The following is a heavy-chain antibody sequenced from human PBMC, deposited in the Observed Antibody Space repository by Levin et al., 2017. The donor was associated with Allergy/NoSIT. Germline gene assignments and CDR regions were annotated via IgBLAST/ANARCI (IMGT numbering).Heavy chain of an antibody. V-gene: IGHV4-4*07. CDR1: GDSISSYY. Sequence: SETLSLTCTVSGDSISSYYWNWIRRPAGKGLEWIGRVYSSGSTNYNPSLKSRVTMSVHTSKNQFSLKLSSVTAADTAIYYCARDSPSSTSPMCNWFDPWGQGTLVTVSS. CDR2: VYSSGST. D-gene: IGHD2-2*01. CDR3: ARDSPSSTSPMCNWFDP. J-gene: IGHJ5*02.